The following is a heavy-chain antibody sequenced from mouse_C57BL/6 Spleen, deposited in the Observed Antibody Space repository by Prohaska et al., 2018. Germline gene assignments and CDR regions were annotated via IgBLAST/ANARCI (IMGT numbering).Heavy chain of an antibody. J-gene: IGHJ4*01. CDR2: IYPSDSET. CDR1: GYTFTSYW. V-gene: IGHV1-61*01. CDR3: ARRGLYYGRDYAMDY. D-gene: IGHD1-1*01. Sequence: QVQLQQPGAELVRPGSSVKLSCKASGYTFTSYWMDWVKQRPGQGLEWIGNIYPSDSETHYNQKFKDKATLTVDKSSSTAYMQLSSLTSEDSAVYYCARRGLYYGRDYAMDYWGQGTSVTVSS.